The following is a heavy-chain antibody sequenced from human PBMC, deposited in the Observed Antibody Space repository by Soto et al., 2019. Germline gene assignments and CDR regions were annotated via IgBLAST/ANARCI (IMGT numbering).Heavy chain of an antibody. J-gene: IGHJ4*02. CDR1: GFSLSTSGVG. V-gene: IGHV2-5*02. Sequence: ITLKESGPTLVKPTQTLTLTCTFSGFSLSTSGVGVGWIRQPPGKALEWLTFIYWDDDKRNSPFLKRRLTITKDTSNTQVVLTMTNMDPVDPATYYSAHLVVAGITSYFASWGQGTLVTVSS. CDR2: IYWDDDK. D-gene: IGHD2-15*01. CDR3: AHLVVAGITSYFAS.